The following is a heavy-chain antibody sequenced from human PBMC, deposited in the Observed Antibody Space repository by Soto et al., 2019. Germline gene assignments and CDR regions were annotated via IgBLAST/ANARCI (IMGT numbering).Heavy chain of an antibody. J-gene: IGHJ6*02. Sequence: PSQTLSLTCVISGDSVSSNSAAWNWIRQSPSRGLEWLGRTYYRSKWYNDYAVSVKSRITINPDTSKNQFSLQLKSVTPEDTAVYFCARDRFKRITGTFYYYYDGMEVWGEGTRFTV. V-gene: IGHV6-1*01. CDR3: ARDRFKRITGTFYYYYDGMEV. CDR1: GDSVSSNSAA. CDR2: TYYRSKWYN. D-gene: IGHD1-20*01.